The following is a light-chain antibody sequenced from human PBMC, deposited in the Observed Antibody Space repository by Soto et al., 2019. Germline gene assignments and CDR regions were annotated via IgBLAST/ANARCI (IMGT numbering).Light chain of an antibody. J-gene: IGKJ4*01. CDR2: PAS. Sequence: DMQLTQSPSFLSASVGDRVTITCRASQGIDSYLAWYQQKPGKAPTLLIYPASTLEGGVPSRFSGSGSGTEFTLTVSTLQPEDFATYYCHQPHTYPFTFGGGTKVEIQ. CDR3: HQPHTYPFT. CDR1: QGIDSY. V-gene: IGKV1-9*01.